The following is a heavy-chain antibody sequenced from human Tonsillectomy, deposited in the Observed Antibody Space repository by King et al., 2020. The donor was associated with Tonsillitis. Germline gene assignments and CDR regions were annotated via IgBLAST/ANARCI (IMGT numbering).Heavy chain of an antibody. CDR1: GFTFSSYG. J-gene: IGHJ4*02. Sequence: VQLVESGGGVVQPGRSLRLSCAASGFTFSSYGMHWVRQAPGKGLEWVAVISYDGSKKYYADSVKGRFTISRDNTKNTLYLQMNSLRAEDTAVYYCAKDQAGIDYWGQGTLVTVSS. V-gene: IGHV3-30*18. D-gene: IGHD6-13*01. CDR2: ISYDGSKK. CDR3: AKDQAGIDY.